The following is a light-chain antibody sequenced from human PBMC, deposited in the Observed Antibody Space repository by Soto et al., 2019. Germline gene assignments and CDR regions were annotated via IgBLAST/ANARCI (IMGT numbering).Light chain of an antibody. CDR2: GAS. Sequence: MNPSAATVSAYPRGRASLSSRASQSVGSNLAWYQQRLGQAPRFLIYGASTRATGIPARFSGSGSGTEFTLMITGLQPDDFASYYCQQYDHYPRPFGGGTKV. V-gene: IGKV3-15*01. CDR1: QSVGSN. CDR3: QQYDHYPRP. J-gene: IGKJ4*01.